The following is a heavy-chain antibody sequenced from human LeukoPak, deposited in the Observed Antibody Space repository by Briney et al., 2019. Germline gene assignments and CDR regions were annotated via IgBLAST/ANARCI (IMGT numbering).Heavy chain of an antibody. Sequence: ASVKVSCKASGYTFSSRGFSWLRQAPGQGLEWMGYISAYNGNTKYAQHLQGRVTMTTDTPTSTVYMELSSLRSEDTAVYYCATDLSSGWYLGYWGQGTLVTVSS. CDR2: ISAYNGNT. CDR3: ATDLSSGWYLGY. V-gene: IGHV1-18*04. CDR1: GYTFSSRG. J-gene: IGHJ4*02. D-gene: IGHD6-19*01.